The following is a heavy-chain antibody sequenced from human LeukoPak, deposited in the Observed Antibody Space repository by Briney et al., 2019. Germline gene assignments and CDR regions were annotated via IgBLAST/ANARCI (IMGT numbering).Heavy chain of an antibody. V-gene: IGHV4-59*06. CDR2: IYYSGST. Sequence: SSETLSLTCTLSGGSINNYYWSWIRQHPGRGLEWIGYIYYSGSTYYNPSLKSRVTISVDTSKNQFSLKLSSVTAADTAVYYCARGGDYSNYEGLDYWGQGTLVTVSS. CDR1: GGSINNYY. J-gene: IGHJ4*02. D-gene: IGHD4-11*01. CDR3: ARGGDYSNYEGLDY.